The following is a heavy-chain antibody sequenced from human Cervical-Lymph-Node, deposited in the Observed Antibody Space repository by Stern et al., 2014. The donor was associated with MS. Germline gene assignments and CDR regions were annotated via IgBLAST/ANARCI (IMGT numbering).Heavy chain of an antibody. CDR1: GFSLSHVRMG. J-gene: IGHJ3*02. CDR2: IFSNYEK. D-gene: IGHD6-13*01. V-gene: IGHV2-26*01. Sequence: QVTLRESGPVLVKPTETLTLTCTVSGFSLSHVRMGVSWIRQPPGKALEWLAHIFSNYEKYSTTTLKGRLTISKELCQSQVILTMTHMDPADTATYYCARMMQHLAGDAFDIWGQGTMVSVSS. CDR3: ARMMQHLAGDAFDI.